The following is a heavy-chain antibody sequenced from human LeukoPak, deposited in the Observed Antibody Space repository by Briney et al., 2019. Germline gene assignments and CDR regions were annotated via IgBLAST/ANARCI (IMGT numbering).Heavy chain of an antibody. Sequence: SVKVSCKASGCTFSNYAISWVRQAPGQGLEWMGGIIPIFGKANYAQKLQGRVTITADKSTSTAYMELSSLRSEDTAVYYFARGGITMVRGVITPYYFDYWGQGTLVTVSS. D-gene: IGHD3-10*01. CDR3: ARGGITMVRGVITPYYFDY. CDR1: GCTFSNYA. V-gene: IGHV1-69*06. J-gene: IGHJ4*02. CDR2: IIPIFGKA.